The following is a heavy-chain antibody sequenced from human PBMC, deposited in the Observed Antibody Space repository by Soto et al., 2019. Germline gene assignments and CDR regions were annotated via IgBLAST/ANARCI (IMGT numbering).Heavy chain of an antibody. V-gene: IGHV4-4*02. D-gene: IGHD2-21*01. CDR3: ARHIGVPGTRGFDY. Sequence: QVKLQESGPGLVRPSGPLSLTCAVSGGSISDKNWWSWVRQPPGKGLEWIGEIYRSGTANYNPSLNSRVTISMDKSKNQISLHLYSVTAADSAVYYCARHIGVPGTRGFDYWGQGTLVTVSS. CDR2: IYRSGTA. CDR1: GGSISDKNW. J-gene: IGHJ4*02.